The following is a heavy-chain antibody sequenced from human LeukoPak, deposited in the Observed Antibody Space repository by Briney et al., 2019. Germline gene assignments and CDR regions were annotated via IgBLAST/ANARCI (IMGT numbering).Heavy chain of an antibody. Sequence: GGSLRLSCAASGFTFSSYGMHWVRQAPGKGLEWVAVISYDGSNKYYADSVKGRFTISRDNSKNTLYLQMNSLRADDTAMYYCVGYSYGGPHYWGQGTLVTVSS. CDR1: GFTFSSYG. D-gene: IGHD3-10*01. CDR3: VGYSYGGPHY. J-gene: IGHJ4*02. CDR2: ISYDGSNK. V-gene: IGHV3-30*03.